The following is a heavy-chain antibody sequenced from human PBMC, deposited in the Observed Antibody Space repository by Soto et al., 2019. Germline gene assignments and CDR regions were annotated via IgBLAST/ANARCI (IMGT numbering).Heavy chain of an antibody. CDR1: GGSISSGGYY. D-gene: IGHD3-22*01. CDR2: IYYSGST. CDR3: ARSGTGIEGQYYYDRLDY. J-gene: IGHJ4*02. Sequence: SETLSLTCTVSGGSISSGGYYWSWIRQHPGKGLEWIGYIYYSGSTYYNPSLKSRVTISVDTSKNQFSLKLSSVTAADTAVYYCARSGTGIEGQYYYDRLDYWGQRTLVTVSS. V-gene: IGHV4-31*03.